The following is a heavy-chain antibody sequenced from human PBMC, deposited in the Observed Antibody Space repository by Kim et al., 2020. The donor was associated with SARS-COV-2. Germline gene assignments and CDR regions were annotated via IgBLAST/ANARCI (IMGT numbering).Heavy chain of an antibody. CDR3: AKESARYNYGTIDY. D-gene: IGHD5-18*01. Sequence: LSLTCAVSGFTVSSNYMSWVRQAPGKGLEWVSMIYRGDSTYYADSVKGRFTISRDNSKNTLYLQMNSLRAEDTAIYYCAKESARYNYGTIDYWGQGTLVTVSS. CDR1: GFTVSSNY. J-gene: IGHJ4*02. V-gene: IGHV3-66*01. CDR2: IYRGDST.